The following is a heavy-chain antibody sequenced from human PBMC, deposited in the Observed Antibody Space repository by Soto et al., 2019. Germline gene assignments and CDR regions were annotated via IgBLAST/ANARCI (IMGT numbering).Heavy chain of an antibody. CDR3: TTAVAAAPTSYYFDY. V-gene: IGHV3-15*01. Sequence: EVQLVESGGGLVKPGGSLRLSCASSGFTFSNAWMSWVRQAPGKGREWVGRIKSKTDGGTTDYAAPVKGRFTISRDHSKNTLYLQMNSLKTENTAVYYCTTAVAAAPTSYYFDYWGQGTLVTVSS. J-gene: IGHJ4*02. CDR2: IKSKTDGGTT. CDR1: GFTFSNAW. D-gene: IGHD6-13*01.